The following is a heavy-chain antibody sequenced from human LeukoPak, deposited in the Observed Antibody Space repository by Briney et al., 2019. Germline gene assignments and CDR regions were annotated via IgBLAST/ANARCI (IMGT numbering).Heavy chain of an antibody. Sequence: GGSLRLSCAASGFTFNNAWMHWVRQAPGKGLEWVGRVKSKAAGETTGYAAPVKGRFTISRDDSKNTLYLQMNSLKSEDTAMYYCTTDLPGCNTNCYHAFDIWGQGTVVTVSS. V-gene: IGHV3-15*01. D-gene: IGHD2/OR15-2a*01. CDR3: TTDLPGCNTNCYHAFDI. J-gene: IGHJ3*02. CDR2: VKSKAAGETT. CDR1: GFTFNNAW.